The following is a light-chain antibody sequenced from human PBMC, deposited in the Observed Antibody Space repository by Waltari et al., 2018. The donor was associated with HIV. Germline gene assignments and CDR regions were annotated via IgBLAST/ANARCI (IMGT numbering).Light chain of an antibody. V-gene: IGLV1-44*01. CDR2: SHN. CDR3: QSYDSTLNAAVV. Sequence: QSLLTQPPSASGTPGQRVTISCSGSSSNIGSNIVNWYQQFPGTAPKFLISSHNQRPSGVPDRFSGSKSGTSASLAISGLQSEDEADYFCQSYDSTLNAAVVFGGGTKLTVL. J-gene: IGLJ2*01. CDR1: SSNIGSNI.